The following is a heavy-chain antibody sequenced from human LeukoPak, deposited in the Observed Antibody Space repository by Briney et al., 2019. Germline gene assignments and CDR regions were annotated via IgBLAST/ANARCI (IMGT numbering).Heavy chain of an antibody. CDR2: INPSGGST. J-gene: IGHJ5*02. V-gene: IGHV1-46*01. D-gene: IGHD3/OR15-3a*01. CDR1: GYTFTSYY. Sequence: ASVNVSCKASGYTFTSYYMHWVRQAPGQGLEWMGIINPSGGSTSYAQMFQGRVTMTRDTSTSTVYMELSSLRSEDTAVYYCARDRGTWFDPWGQGTLVTVSS. CDR3: ARDRGTWFDP.